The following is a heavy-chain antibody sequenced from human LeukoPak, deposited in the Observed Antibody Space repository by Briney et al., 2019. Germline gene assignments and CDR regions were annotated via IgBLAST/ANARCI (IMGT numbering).Heavy chain of an antibody. CDR2: ISSRGSTI. D-gene: IGHD3-22*01. V-gene: IGHV3-11*01. J-gene: IGHJ4*02. Sequence: PGGSLRLSCAASGFRLSDYYMSWVRQAPGKGLEWVSYISSRGSTIYYADSVKGRFTISRDNAKNSLYLQMNSLRAEDTAVYYCARAPGDSSGYHWGQGTLATVSS. CDR3: ARAPGDSSGYH. CDR1: GFRLSDYY.